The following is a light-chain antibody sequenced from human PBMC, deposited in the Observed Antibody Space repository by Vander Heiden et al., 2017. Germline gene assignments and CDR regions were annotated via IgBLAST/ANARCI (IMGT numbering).Light chain of an antibody. V-gene: IGKV1-6*01. CDR1: QDIGND. CDR3: LQDHTFPWT. CDR2: AAS. Sequence: IQMTQSPSSLSASVGDRVTITCRASQDIGNDLGWYQQKPGRALAILISAASTLQPGVPSRFSGSRSVTEFTLTISSLQPEDFATYYCLQDHTFPWTLGQGTKVEI. J-gene: IGKJ1*01.